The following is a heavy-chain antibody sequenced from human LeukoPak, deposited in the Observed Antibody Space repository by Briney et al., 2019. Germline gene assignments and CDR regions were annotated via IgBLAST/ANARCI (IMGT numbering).Heavy chain of an antibody. J-gene: IGHJ3*02. CDR3: ASERNAFDI. CDR1: GYTFTSDY. CDR2: IRPSGGST. Sequence: GASVKVSCKASGYTFTSDYMHWVRQAPGQGLEWMGIIRPSGGSTTYAQKFQGRVTMTRDMSTTTVYMELSSLRSEDTAVYYCASERNAFDIWGQGTMVTVSS. V-gene: IGHV1-46*01.